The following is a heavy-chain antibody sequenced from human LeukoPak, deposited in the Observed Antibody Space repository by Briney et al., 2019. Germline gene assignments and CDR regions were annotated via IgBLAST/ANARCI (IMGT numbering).Heavy chain of an antibody. D-gene: IGHD3-10*02. V-gene: IGHV3-48*03. Sequence: GGSLRLSCAASGFTFSSYKMNWVRQAPGKGLEWVSYISSSGSTIYYADSVKGRFTISRDNAKNSLYLQMNSLRAEDTAVYYCAELGITMIGGVWSKGTTVTISS. J-gene: IGHJ6*04. CDR2: ISSSGSTI. CDR3: AELGITMIGGV. CDR1: GFTFSSYK.